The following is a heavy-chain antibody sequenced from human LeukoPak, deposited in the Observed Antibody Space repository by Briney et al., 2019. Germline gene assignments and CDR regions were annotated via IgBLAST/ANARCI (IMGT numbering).Heavy chain of an antibody. J-gene: IGHJ3*02. CDR1: GFNFRTYA. V-gene: IGHV3-30*04. D-gene: IGHD3-10*01. Sequence: GTSLRLSCAPSGFNFRTYAFHWVRQAPGKGPEWMAFITYDGSNTYYADSVKGRFTLSRDNSKDTLYLQMNSLRAADTAVYYCARPGGYAFDIWGQGTMVTVSS. CDR2: ITYDGSNT. CDR3: ARPGGYAFDI.